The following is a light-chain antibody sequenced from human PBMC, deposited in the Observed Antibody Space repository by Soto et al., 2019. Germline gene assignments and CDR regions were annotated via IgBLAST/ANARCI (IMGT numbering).Light chain of an antibody. Sequence: EIVLTQSPATLSLSPGEGATLSCRASQDISTYLVWYQHKPGQAPRLLIYAASNRATGIPARFSGSGSGTDFTLTIRSLEPEDFAVYYCQQRRDWPRTFGQGTKVEIK. CDR3: QQRRDWPRT. CDR2: AAS. V-gene: IGKV3-11*01. CDR1: QDISTY. J-gene: IGKJ1*01.